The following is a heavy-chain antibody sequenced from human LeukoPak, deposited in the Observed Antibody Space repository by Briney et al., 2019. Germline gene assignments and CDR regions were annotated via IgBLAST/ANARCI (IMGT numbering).Heavy chain of an antibody. Sequence: PSETLSLTCTVSGGSISSYYWSWIRQPPGKGLEWIVYIYYSGSTNYNPSLKSRVTISVDTSKNQFSLKLSSVTAADTAVYYCARVSTVTTSWYFDLWGRGTLVTVSS. V-gene: IGHV4-59*01. CDR1: GGSISSYY. D-gene: IGHD4-17*01. CDR3: ARVSTVTTSWYFDL. CDR2: IYYSGST. J-gene: IGHJ2*01.